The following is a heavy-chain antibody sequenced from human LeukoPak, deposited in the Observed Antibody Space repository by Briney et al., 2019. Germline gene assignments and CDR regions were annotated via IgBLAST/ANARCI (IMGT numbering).Heavy chain of an antibody. CDR3: AKGSVLGYCSGGSCYESGYFDY. Sequence: PGGSLRLSCAASGFTFSDYYMSWIRQAPGKGLEWVSYISSSGSTIYYADSVKGRFTISRDNSKNTLYLQMNSLRAEDTAVYYCAKGSVLGYCSGGSCYESGYFDYWGQGTLVTVSS. CDR2: ISSSGSTI. D-gene: IGHD2-15*01. CDR1: GFTFSDYY. V-gene: IGHV3-11*04. J-gene: IGHJ4*02.